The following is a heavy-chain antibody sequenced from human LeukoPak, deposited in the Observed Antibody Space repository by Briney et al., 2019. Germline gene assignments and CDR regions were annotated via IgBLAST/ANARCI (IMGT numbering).Heavy chain of an antibody. J-gene: IGHJ4*02. CDR2: ISGGGDRT. V-gene: IGHV3-23*01. CDR3: AKDRIPVAGRQDIWDY. CDR1: GFTFSNYA. Sequence: PGGSLRLSCVGAGFTFSNYAMTWVRQAPGKGLGWVSGISGGGDRTYYADSVKGRFTISRDNSKNTLYLQMNSLTDDDSAVYYCAKDRIPVAGRQDIWDYWGQGTLVTVSS. D-gene: IGHD6-19*01.